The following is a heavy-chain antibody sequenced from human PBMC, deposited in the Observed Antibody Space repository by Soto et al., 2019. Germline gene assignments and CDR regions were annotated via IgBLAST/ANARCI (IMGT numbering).Heavy chain of an antibody. CDR1: VEPMTGGYY. CDR2: IYYGGTT. D-gene: IGHD2-15*01. CDR3: ARGWYYFDV. J-gene: IGHJ4*02. Sequence: SETLSLTCDVSVEPMTGGYYWGWIRQSPGKGLEWIGSIYYGGTTYYNPSLRSRLAISIDMSKNQFSLRLSSVTAADTALYYCARGWYYFDVWGQGSLVTLSS. V-gene: IGHV4-38-2*01.